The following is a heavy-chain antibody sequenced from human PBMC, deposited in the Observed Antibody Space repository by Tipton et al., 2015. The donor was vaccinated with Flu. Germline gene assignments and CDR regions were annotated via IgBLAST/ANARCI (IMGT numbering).Heavy chain of an antibody. CDR2: ISSSGSTI. J-gene: IGHJ3*02. D-gene: IGHD3-16*01. Sequence: GSLRLSCAASGFTFSDYYMSWIRQAPGKGLERVSYISSSGSTIYYADSVKGRFTISRDNAKNSLYLQMNSLRAEDTAVYYCARDLNYARGRSAFDIWGQGTMVTVSS. V-gene: IGHV3-11*04. CDR3: ARDLNYARGRSAFDI. CDR1: GFTFSDYY.